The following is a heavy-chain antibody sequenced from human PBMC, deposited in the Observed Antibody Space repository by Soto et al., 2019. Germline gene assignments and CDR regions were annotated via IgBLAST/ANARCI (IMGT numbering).Heavy chain of an antibody. Sequence: TLSLTGTISPSCVNNGDYYWSWIRQRPGKGLEWIGYIYYTGKTHYNPSLKSRTALLIDTSKPHFSLKLNSVTAADTAVYFCESVRVGPTGSRNFDYWGQGTLVTVSS. CDR1: PSCVNNGDYY. CDR2: IYYTGKT. D-gene: IGHD1-1*01. V-gene: IGHV4-31*02. J-gene: IGHJ4*02. CDR3: ESVRVGPTGSRNFDY.